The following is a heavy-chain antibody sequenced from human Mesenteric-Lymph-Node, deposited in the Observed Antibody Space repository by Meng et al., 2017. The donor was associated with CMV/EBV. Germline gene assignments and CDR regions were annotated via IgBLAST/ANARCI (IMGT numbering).Heavy chain of an antibody. CDR3: ALRLSSSWYFDY. D-gene: IGHD6-13*01. Sequence: TFSGLSLRTSGVGVGWIRQPPGKALEWLALIYWDDDKSYSPSLKSRLTITKDTSKNQVVLTMTNMDPVDTATYYCALRLSSSWYFDYWGQGTLVTVSS. CDR1: GLSLRTSGVG. V-gene: IGHV2-5*02. J-gene: IGHJ4*02. CDR2: IYWDDDK.